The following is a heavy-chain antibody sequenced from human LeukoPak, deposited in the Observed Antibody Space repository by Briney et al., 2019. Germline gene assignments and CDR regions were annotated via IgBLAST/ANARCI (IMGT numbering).Heavy chain of an antibody. V-gene: IGHV3-74*01. Sequence: GGSLRLSCAVSGFTFRTYWMHWVRQVPGEGLVWVSRINEDGSSTSYADSVKGRFTISRDNAKNTLSLQMNSLRADDTAVYYCARDQNGPDYWGQGTLVTVSS. CDR1: GFTFRTYW. CDR3: ARDQNGPDY. CDR2: INEDGSST. J-gene: IGHJ4*02.